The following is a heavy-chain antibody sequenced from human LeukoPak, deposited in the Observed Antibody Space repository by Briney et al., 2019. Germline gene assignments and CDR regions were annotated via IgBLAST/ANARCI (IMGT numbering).Heavy chain of an antibody. CDR3: ARMGIAAGGSSGRWFDP. CDR1: GYTFTGYY. Sequence: ASVKVSCKASGYTFTGYYMHWVRQAPGQGLEWMGWINPNSGGTNYAQKYQGRVTMTSDTSISTAYMELNRLRSDDTAVYYCARMGIAAGGSSGRWFDPWGQGTLVTVSS. D-gene: IGHD6-13*01. V-gene: IGHV1-2*02. J-gene: IGHJ5*02. CDR2: INPNSGGT.